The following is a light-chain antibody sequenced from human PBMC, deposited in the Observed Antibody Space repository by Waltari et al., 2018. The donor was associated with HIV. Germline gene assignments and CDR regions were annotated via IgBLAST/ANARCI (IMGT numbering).Light chain of an antibody. Sequence: ESVMTQSPTTLSVSPGERATLSCRASQSVDSDLAWYQQKPGQPPRLLISGASTRATGIPARFSGSGSGIEFTLTINSLQSEDFAIYYCQQYNNWPYTFGQGTRLDIK. CDR1: QSVDSD. J-gene: IGKJ2*01. V-gene: IGKV3-15*01. CDR2: GAS. CDR3: QQYNNWPYT.